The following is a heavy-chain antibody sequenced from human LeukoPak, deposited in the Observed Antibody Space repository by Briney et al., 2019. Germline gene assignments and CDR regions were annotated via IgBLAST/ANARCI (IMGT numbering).Heavy chain of an antibody. D-gene: IGHD3-10*01. CDR3: AKDSVWFGDLLN. V-gene: IGHV3-48*03. J-gene: IGHJ4*02. CDR1: GFSFSGFD. Sequence: PGGSLRLSCAASGFSFSGFDMNWVRQAPGKGLKWIAHIGTSVNAIYYADSVKGRFTISRDNARDSLSLQMDSLRVEDTAVYYCAKDSVWFGDLLNWGQGALVIVSS. CDR2: IGTSVNAI.